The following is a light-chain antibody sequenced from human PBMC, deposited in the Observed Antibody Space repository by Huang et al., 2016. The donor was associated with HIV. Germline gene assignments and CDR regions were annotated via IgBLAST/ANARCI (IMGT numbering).Light chain of an antibody. J-gene: IGKJ1*01. CDR2: LGS. CDR3: MQALQTPWT. V-gene: IGKV2-28*01. CDR1: QSLLHSNGYNY. Sequence: IVMTQSPVSLPVTPGEPASVSCRSSQSLLHSNGYNYLDWYLQKPGQPPQLLIYLGSNRASGVPDRCRGSGSGTDFTLKISRVQAEDVGVYYCMQALQTPWTFGQGTKVEIK.